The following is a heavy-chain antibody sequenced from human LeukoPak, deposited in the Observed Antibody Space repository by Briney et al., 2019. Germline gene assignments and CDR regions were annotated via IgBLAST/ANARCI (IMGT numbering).Heavy chain of an antibody. CDR3: ASELGYSYAITD. V-gene: IGHV4-39*07. CDR2: IYYSGST. J-gene: IGHJ4*02. D-gene: IGHD5-18*01. CDR1: GGSISSSSYY. Sequence: PSETLSLTCTVSGGSISSSSYYWGWIRQPPGKGLEWIGSIYYSGSTYYNPSLKSRVTISVDTSKNQFSLKLSSVTAADTAVYYCASELGYSYAITDWGQGTLVTVSS.